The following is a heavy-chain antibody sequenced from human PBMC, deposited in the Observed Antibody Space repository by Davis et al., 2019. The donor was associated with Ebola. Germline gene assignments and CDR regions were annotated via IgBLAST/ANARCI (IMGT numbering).Heavy chain of an antibody. CDR3: ARDRGYGRLLYGMDV. V-gene: IGHV3-33*05. Sequence: GGSLRLSCAASGISFSTSSMHWVRQAPGKGLEWVAVISYDGSNKYYADSVKGRFTISRDNSKNTLYLQMNSLRAEDTAVYYCARDRGYGRLLYGMDVWGQGTTVTVSS. D-gene: IGHD2/OR15-2a*01. J-gene: IGHJ6*02. CDR2: ISYDGSNK. CDR1: GISFSTSS.